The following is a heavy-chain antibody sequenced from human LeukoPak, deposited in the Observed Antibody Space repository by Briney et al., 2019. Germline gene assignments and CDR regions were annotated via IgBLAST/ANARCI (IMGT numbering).Heavy chain of an antibody. CDR3: ARAYDILPDAFDI. J-gene: IGHJ3*02. V-gene: IGHV1-8*01. CDR1: GYTFTSYD. D-gene: IGHD3-9*01. CDR2: VNPNSGNT. Sequence: ASVKVSCKASGYTFTSYDINWVRQATGQGLEWMGWVNPNSGNTGYAQKFQGRVTMTRNTSISTAYMELSSLRSEDTAVYYCARAYDILPDAFDIWGQGTMVTVSS.